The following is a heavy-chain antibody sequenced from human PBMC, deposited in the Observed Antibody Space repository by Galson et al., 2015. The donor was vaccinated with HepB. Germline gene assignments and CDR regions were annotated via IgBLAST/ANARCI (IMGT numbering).Heavy chain of an antibody. CDR2: ISSNGGST. CDR3: VKGLKGGAFDI. CDR1: GFTFSSYA. Sequence: SLRLSCAASGFTFSSYAMHWVRQAPGKGLEYVSAISSNGGSTYYADSVKGRFTISRDNSKNTLYLQMSSLRAEDTAVYYCVKGLKGGAFDIWGQGTMVTVSS. J-gene: IGHJ3*02. V-gene: IGHV3-64D*06.